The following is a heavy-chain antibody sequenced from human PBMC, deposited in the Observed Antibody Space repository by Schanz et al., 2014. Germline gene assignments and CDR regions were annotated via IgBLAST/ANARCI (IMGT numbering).Heavy chain of an antibody. D-gene: IGHD1-26*01. CDR1: GYTVSRNY. V-gene: IGHV3-53*01. Sequence: EVQLVESGGGLIQPGGSLRLSCAASGYTVSRNYMSWVRQAPGKGLEWVSLIYSGGDTKYTESVKGRFTISRDNSKNTLYLQMNSLRAEDTAVYYCARHSGSYSVGGDYWGQGTLVTVSS. J-gene: IGHJ4*02. CDR2: IYSGGDT. CDR3: ARHSGSYSVGGDY.